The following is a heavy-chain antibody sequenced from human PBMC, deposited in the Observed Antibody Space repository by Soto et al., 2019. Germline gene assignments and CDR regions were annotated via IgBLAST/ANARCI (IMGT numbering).Heavy chain of an antibody. V-gene: IGHV1-69*01. CDR3: ARGGERIYFEY. J-gene: IGHJ4*02. D-gene: IGHD5-12*01. Sequence: QVPLVQSGAEVKEPGSSVKVSCQSSGGTFSTYAFTWVRQDPGQRLEWMGGSIPIFGAANYAQKFQGRVSGSAEESRATAFMDLSSLSSYDTAVYYCARGGERIYFEYCGQRTQVTVSP. CDR2: SIPIFGAA. CDR1: GGTFSTYA.